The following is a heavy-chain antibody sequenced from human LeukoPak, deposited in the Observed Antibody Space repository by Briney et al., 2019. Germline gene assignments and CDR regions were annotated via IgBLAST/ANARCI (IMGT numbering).Heavy chain of an antibody. CDR1: GGSISNYS. J-gene: IGHJ6*02. CDR3: ARQSGEYSSKYGMDV. D-gene: IGHD6-13*01. V-gene: IGHV4-59*08. Sequence: SETLSLTCTVSGGSISNYSWSWIRQPPGKGLEWIGCIYYSGSTFYHPSLKSRVTISVDTSKNQLSLKVTSVTAADTAVYYCARQSGEYSSKYGMDVWGQGTTVTVSS. CDR2: IYYSGST.